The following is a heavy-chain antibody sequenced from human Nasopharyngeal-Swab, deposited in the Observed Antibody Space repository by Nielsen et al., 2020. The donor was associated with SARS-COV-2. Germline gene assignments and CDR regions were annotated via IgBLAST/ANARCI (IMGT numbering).Heavy chain of an antibody. Sequence: WIRQPPGKGLEWVSAISGGGGSTYYADSVKGRFTISRDNSKNTLYLQMNSLRAEDTAVYYCAKEGSSSSWFTGSFDYWGQGTLVTVSS. D-gene: IGHD6-13*01. CDR3: AKEGSSSSWFTGSFDY. CDR2: ISGGGGST. V-gene: IGHV3-23*01. J-gene: IGHJ4*02.